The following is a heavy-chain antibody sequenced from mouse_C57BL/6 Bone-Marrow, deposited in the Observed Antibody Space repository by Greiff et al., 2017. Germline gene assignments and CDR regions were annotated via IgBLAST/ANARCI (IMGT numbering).Heavy chain of an antibody. CDR3: ARSAGYYYFDY. V-gene: IGHV1-5*01. J-gene: IGHJ2*01. Sequence: EVQLQQSGTVLARPGASVKMSCKTSGYTFTSYWMHWVKQRPGQGLEWIGAIYPGNSDTSYNQKFKGKAKLTAVTSASTAYMELSSLTNEASAVYYCARSAGYYYFDYWGQGTTLTVSS. CDR1: GYTFTSYW. CDR2: IYPGNSDT. D-gene: IGHD2-3*01.